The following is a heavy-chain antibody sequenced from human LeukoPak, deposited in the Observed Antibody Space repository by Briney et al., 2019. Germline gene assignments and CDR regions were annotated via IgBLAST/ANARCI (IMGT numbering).Heavy chain of an antibody. CDR1: GFNFRDAA. Sequence: GGSLRLSCAASGFNFRDAAMTWVRQAAGKGLEWVSLISFSGDNSYYADSVKGRFTISRDNSKNTLSLQMNSLRVEDTAIYYCAKDIQLSTWGLGTMVTVSS. V-gene: IGHV3-23*01. CDR2: ISFSGDNS. D-gene: IGHD5-24*01. J-gene: IGHJ3*01. CDR3: AKDIQLST.